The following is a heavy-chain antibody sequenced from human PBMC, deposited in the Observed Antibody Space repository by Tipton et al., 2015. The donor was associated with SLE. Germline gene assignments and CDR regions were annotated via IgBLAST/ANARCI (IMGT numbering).Heavy chain of an antibody. Sequence: TLSLTCAVYGGSFSGYYWSWIRQPPGKGLEWIGYIYYSGSTYYNPSLKSRVTISVDTSKNQFSLKLSSVTAADTAVYYYASFGEGSYYLGDYWGQGTLVTVSS. D-gene: IGHD1-26*01. V-gene: IGHV4-34*01. J-gene: IGHJ4*02. CDR1: GGSFSGYY. CDR3: ASFGEGSYYLGDY. CDR2: IYYSGST.